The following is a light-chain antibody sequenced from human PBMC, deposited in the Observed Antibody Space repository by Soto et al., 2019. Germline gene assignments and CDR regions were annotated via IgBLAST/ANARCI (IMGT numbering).Light chain of an antibody. J-gene: IGLJ3*02. V-gene: IGLV2-11*01. CDR2: DVT. CDR1: SSDVGGYNL. Sequence: QSALTQPRSVSGSPGQSVTISCTGTSSDVGGYNLVSWYQQYPGRAPKRLIYDVTKRPSGVPDRFSGSKSGSTASLTISGLQAEDEADYYCCSYAGSYTLGVFGGGTKLTVL. CDR3: CSYAGSYTLGV.